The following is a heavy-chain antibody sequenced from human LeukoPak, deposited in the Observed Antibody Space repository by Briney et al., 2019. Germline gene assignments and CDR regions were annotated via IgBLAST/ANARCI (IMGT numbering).Heavy chain of an antibody. CDR1: GGTFSSYA. CDR2: IIPILGIA. D-gene: IGHD3-22*01. Sequence: PQASVKVSCKASGGTFSSYAISWVRQAPGQGLEWMGRIIPILGIANYAQKFQGRDTITADKSTSTAYMELSSLRSEDTAVYYCAIGSGYYHNLPFQHWGQGTLVTVSS. V-gene: IGHV1-69*04. J-gene: IGHJ1*01. CDR3: AIGSGYYHNLPFQH.